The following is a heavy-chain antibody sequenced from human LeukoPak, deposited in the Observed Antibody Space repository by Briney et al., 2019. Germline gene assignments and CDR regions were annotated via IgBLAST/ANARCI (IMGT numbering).Heavy chain of an antibody. CDR1: GVSISSYY. Sequence: SSETLSLTCTVSGVSISSYYWSWIRQPPGKGLEWIGYIYYSGTTNYNPSLKSRVTISVDTSKNQFSLKLISVTAADTAVYYCARHQSGSYYYYGMDVWGQGTTVTVSS. J-gene: IGHJ6*02. D-gene: IGHD1-26*01. CDR3: ARHQSGSYYYYGMDV. CDR2: IYYSGTT. V-gene: IGHV4-59*08.